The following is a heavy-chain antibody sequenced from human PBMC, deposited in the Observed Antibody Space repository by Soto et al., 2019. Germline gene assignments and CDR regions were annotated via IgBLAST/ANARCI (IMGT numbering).Heavy chain of an antibody. J-gene: IGHJ4*01. Sequence: QVQLVESGGGVVQPGRSLRLSCAASGFTFSSYGMHWVRQAPGKGLEWVAVIWYDGSNNYYADDVKGRFTISGNNSKNTRDLQVNSPRAEYTAVYYCASSITVTNDLDYWGQGTPVTVSS. CDR3: ASSITVTNDLDY. CDR1: GFTFSSYG. V-gene: IGHV3-33*01. D-gene: IGHD1-7*01. CDR2: IWYDGSNN.